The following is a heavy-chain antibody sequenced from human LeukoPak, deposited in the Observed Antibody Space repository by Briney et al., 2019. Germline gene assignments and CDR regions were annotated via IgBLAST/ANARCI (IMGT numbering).Heavy chain of an antibody. Sequence: ASVKVSCKASGYTFTSYGISWVRQAPGQGLEWMGWISAYNGNTNYAQKLQGRVTMTTDTSTSTAYMELRSLRSDDTAVYYCARDPYYYDSSGYPKIDYWGQEPWSPSPQ. CDR2: ISAYNGNT. CDR1: GYTFTSYG. V-gene: IGHV1-18*01. CDR3: ARDPYYYDSSGYPKIDY. J-gene: IGHJ4*01. D-gene: IGHD3-22*01.